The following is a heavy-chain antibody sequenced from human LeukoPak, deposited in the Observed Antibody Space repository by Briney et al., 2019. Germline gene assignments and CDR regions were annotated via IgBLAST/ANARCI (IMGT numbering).Heavy chain of an antibody. CDR1: GITFGSYA. D-gene: IGHD1-26*01. CDR2: ISGNGGSK. CDR3: AKEGRVGATRSSDY. Sequence: GGSLGLSCAASGITFGSYAMSWVRQAPGKGLEWVSSISGNGGSKYYADSVKGRFTISRDNSKSTLYLQMNSLRAEDTAVYYCAKEGRVGATRSSDYWGQGTLVNVSS. J-gene: IGHJ4*02. V-gene: IGHV3-23*01.